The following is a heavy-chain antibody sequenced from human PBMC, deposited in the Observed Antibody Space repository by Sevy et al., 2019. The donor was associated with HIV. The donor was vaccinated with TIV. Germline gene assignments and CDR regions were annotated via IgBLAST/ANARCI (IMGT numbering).Heavy chain of an antibody. CDR1: GFTFSTYW. CDR3: VLERLSSNVAEYFQN. Sequence: GGSLRLSCAASGFTFSTYWMHWVRQAPGKGLEWVATISYDGSNKHYADSVKGRFTLSRDNSKNSLFLQMNSLRAEDTAVYYCVLERLSSNVAEYFQNWGQGTLVTVSS. CDR2: ISYDGSNK. V-gene: IGHV3-30-3*01. D-gene: IGHD1-1*01. J-gene: IGHJ1*01.